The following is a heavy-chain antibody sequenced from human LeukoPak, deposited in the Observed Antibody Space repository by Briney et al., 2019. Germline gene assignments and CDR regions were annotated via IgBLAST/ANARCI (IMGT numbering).Heavy chain of an antibody. Sequence: QSGGSLRLSCAASGFTFSSYGMHWVRQAPGKGLEWVAFIRYDGSNKYYADSVKGRFTISRDNSKNTLYLQMNSLRAEDTAVYYCAKDAVSIAAAGKVPSYYYYMDVWGKGTTVTVSS. D-gene: IGHD6-13*01. CDR3: AKDAVSIAAAGKVPSYYYYMDV. CDR2: IRYDGSNK. CDR1: GFTFSSYG. J-gene: IGHJ6*03. V-gene: IGHV3-30*02.